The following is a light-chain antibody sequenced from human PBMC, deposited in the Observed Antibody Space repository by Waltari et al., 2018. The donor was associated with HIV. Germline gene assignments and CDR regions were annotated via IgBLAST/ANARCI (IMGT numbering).Light chain of an antibody. Sequence: QSALTQPASVSGSPGQSITISCTGTSSDVGSYNLVSWYQQHPGKAPKLMIYEVSKRPSGVSNRCSGSKSGNTASRTISGLQDEDEADYYCCSYAGSSTSVVFGGGTKLTVL. CDR2: EVS. CDR1: SSDVGSYNL. V-gene: IGLV2-23*02. J-gene: IGLJ2*01. CDR3: CSYAGSSTSVV.